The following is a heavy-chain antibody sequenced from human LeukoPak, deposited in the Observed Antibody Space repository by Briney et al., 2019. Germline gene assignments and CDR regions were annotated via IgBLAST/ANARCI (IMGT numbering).Heavy chain of an antibody. Sequence: PGGSLRLSCAASGFTFDDYGMSWVRQAPGKGLEWVSGINRNGSSTGYADSVKDRFTITRDNAKNSLYLQMNSLRAEDTAFYYCARFCDCSSTSCYPNWFDPWGQGTLVTLSS. D-gene: IGHD2-2*01. J-gene: IGHJ5*02. V-gene: IGHV3-20*04. CDR2: INRNGSST. CDR3: ARFCDCSSTSCYPNWFDP. CDR1: GFTFDDYG.